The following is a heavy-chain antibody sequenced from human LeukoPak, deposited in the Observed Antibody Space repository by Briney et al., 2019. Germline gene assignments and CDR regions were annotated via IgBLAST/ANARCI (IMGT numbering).Heavy chain of an antibody. CDR3: AAKGNGYTGIYVFAH. V-gene: IGHV3-66*01. D-gene: IGHD1-26*01. CDR2: LYASGTT. J-gene: IGHJ4*02. CDR1: GFVVSVNY. Sequence: GGSLRLSCAASGFVVSVNYMSWVRQAPGKGREWVSVLYASGTTKYADSVKGRFTISRDTSDNTLNLQMNGLGAEDSAVYYCAAKGNGYTGIYVFAHWGQGTLVTVSS.